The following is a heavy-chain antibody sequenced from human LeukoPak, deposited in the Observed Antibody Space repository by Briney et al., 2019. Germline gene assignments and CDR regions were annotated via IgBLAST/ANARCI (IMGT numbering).Heavy chain of an antibody. CDR3: APYSSTWYAFQY. J-gene: IGHJ1*01. D-gene: IGHD6-13*01. Sequence: PGGSLRLSCVASGFTFNTYSMNWVRRAPGKGLEWVSSISSSSSYIYYADSVKGRFTISRDNAKNSLYLQMNSLRVEDTAVYYCAPYSSTWYAFQYWGQGTLVTVSS. V-gene: IGHV3-21*01. CDR2: ISSSSSYI. CDR1: GFTFNTYS.